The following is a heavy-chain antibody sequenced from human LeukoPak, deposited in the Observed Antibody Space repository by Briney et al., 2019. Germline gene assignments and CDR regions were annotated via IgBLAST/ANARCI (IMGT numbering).Heavy chain of an antibody. CDR1: GGSISGSTSY. V-gene: IGHV4-39*07. CDR3: SRYDSDTGDFDP. CDR2: LNYSGTT. J-gene: IGHJ5*02. D-gene: IGHD3-10*01. Sequence: PSETLSLTCTVSGGSISGSTSYWGWIRQSPGKGLEWIGLLNYSGTTYYNPSFKSRVSISIDRSRTQFSLKLSSVTAADTAFHYCSRYDSDTGDFDPWGQGTLVTISS.